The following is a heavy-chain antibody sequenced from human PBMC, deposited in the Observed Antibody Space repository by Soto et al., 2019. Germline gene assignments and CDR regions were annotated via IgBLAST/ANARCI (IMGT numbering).Heavy chain of an antibody. CDR1: GFTFSSYA. J-gene: IGHJ4*02. V-gene: IGHV3-30-3*01. D-gene: IGHD6-19*01. Sequence: QVQLVESGGGVVQPGRSLRLSCAASGFTFSSYAMHWVRQAPGKGLEWVAVISYDGSNKYYADSVKGQVTISRDNSKNRLYLQMNSLRAEDTAVYYCASVAVAYYFDYWGQGTLVTVSS. CDR2: ISYDGSNK. CDR3: ASVAVAYYFDY.